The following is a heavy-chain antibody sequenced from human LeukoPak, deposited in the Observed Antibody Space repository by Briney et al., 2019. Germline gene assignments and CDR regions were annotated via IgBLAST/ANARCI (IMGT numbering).Heavy chain of an antibody. D-gene: IGHD4-17*01. CDR3: ARNRSFTVTNYWYFDL. CDR2: IYSGGST. CDR1: GFTVSSNH. Sequence: PGGSLRLSCAASGFTVSSNHMSWVRQAPGKGLEWVSVIYSGGSTYYADSVKGRFTISRDNAKNSLYLQMNSLRAEDTAAYYCARNRSFTVTNYWYFDLWGRGTLVTVSS. J-gene: IGHJ2*01. V-gene: IGHV3-66*01.